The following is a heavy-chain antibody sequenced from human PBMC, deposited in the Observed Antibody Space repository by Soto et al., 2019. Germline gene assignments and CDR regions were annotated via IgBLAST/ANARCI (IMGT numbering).Heavy chain of an antibody. J-gene: IGHJ4*02. V-gene: IGHV6-1*01. CDR2: TYYRSKWYN. D-gene: IGHD6-13*01. Sequence: SQTLSLTCAISGDSVSSNSAAWNWIRQSPSRGLERLGRTYYRSKWYNDYAVSVKSRITINPDTSKNQFSLQLNSVTPEDTAVYYCAREPLAAAPPNAYYFDYWGQGTLVTVSS. CDR3: AREPLAAAPPNAYYFDY. CDR1: GDSVSSNSAA.